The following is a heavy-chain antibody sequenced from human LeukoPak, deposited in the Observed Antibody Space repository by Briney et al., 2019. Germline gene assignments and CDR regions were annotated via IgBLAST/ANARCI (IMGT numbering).Heavy chain of an antibody. J-gene: IGHJ4*02. CDR3: ARGYYDSSGYYSALRLDY. V-gene: IGHV4-59*01. Sequence: PSETLSLTCTVSGGSISSYYWSWIRQPPGKGLEWIGYIYYSGSTNYNPSLKSRVTISVDTSKNQFSLKLSSVTAADTAVYYCARGYYDSSGYYSALRLDYWGQGTLVTVST. D-gene: IGHD3-22*01. CDR2: IYYSGST. CDR1: GGSISSYY.